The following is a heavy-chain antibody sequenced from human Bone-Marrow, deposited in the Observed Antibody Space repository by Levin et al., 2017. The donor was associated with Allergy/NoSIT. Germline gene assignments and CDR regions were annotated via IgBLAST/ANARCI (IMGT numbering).Heavy chain of an antibody. Sequence: GESLKISCVAIGFTFRGYTMNWVRQAPGKGLEWVTSISHDGRNKYQADSVRGRFTISRDNSMDTLYLQMNSLRPEDTAVYYCARVTADYRMDVWGQGTTVTVSS. CDR2: ISHDGRNK. J-gene: IGHJ6*02. V-gene: IGHV3-30*04. CDR3: ARVTADYRMDV. D-gene: IGHD1-14*01. CDR1: GFTFRGYT.